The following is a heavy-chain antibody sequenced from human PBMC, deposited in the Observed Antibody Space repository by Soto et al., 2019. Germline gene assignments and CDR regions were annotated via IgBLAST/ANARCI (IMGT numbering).Heavy chain of an antibody. CDR1: GFSFSISP. CDR2: ISYDGTNK. D-gene: IGHD1-1*01. CDR3: EREERNDAFDI. V-gene: IGHV3-30-3*01. J-gene: IGHJ3*02. Sequence: PGGSLRLSCAASGFSFSISPMHWVRQAPGKGPEWVALISYDGTNKFYADSVKGRFTISRDNSKSTLYLQMNSLRAEDTAVYYCEREERNDAFDIWGQGTMVTVSS.